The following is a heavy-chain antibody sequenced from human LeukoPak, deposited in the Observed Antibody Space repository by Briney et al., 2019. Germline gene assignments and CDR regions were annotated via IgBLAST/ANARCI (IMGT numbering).Heavy chain of an antibody. CDR2: IYHSGST. D-gene: IGHD5-18*01. CDR3: ARGTAMVSLYYYYYYMDV. CDR1: GYSISSGYY. J-gene: IGHJ6*03. Sequence: PSETLSLTCTVSGYSISSGYYWGWIRQPPGKGLEWIGSIYHSGSTSYNPSLKSRVTISVDTSKSQFSLKLSSVTAADTAVYYCARGTAMVSLYYYYYYMDVWGKGTTVTVSS. V-gene: IGHV4-38-2*02.